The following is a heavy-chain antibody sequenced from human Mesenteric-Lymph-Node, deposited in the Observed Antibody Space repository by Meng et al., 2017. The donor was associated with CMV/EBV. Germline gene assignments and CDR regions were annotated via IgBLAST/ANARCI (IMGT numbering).Heavy chain of an antibody. D-gene: IGHD6-19*01. CDR3: AKGASSRGVYTEYFHH. CDR2: VYYSGST. J-gene: IGHJ1*01. Sequence: SETLSLTCTVSGGSISSYYWSWIRQPPGKGLEWIGYVYYSGSTTYNPSIKSRVTISVDTSKNQFSLNLNSVTPADTAEYYCAKGASSRGVYTEYFHHWGQGTLVTVSS. V-gene: IGHV4-59*03. CDR1: GGSISSYY.